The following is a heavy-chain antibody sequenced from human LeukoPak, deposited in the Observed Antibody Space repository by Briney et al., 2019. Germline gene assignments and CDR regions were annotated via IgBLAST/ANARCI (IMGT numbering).Heavy chain of an antibody. D-gene: IGHD6-19*01. CDR1: GFTVSNNY. CDR3: ARGLKYSSGWYYFDY. J-gene: IGHJ4*02. CDR2: IYSGGST. Sequence: GGSLRLSCAASGFTVSNNYMNWVRQAPGKGLEWVAVIYSGGSTYYADSVRGRFTISRDNSKNMLYLQMNSLRAEDTAVYYCARGLKYSSGWYYFDYWGQGTLVIVSS. V-gene: IGHV3-53*01.